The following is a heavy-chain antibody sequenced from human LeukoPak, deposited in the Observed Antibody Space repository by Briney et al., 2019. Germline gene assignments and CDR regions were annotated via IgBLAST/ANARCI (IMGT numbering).Heavy chain of an antibody. J-gene: IGHJ3*02. CDR1: GGSISSYY. CDR3: ARLRGYNYAFDI. CDR2: IYYSGST. V-gene: IGHV4-59*08. D-gene: IGHD5-24*01. Sequence: SETLSLTCTVSGGSISSYYWSWIRQPPGKGLEWIGYIYYSGSTNYNPSLKSRVTISVDTSKNQFSLKLSSVTAADTAVYYCARLRGYNYAFDIWGQGTMATVSS.